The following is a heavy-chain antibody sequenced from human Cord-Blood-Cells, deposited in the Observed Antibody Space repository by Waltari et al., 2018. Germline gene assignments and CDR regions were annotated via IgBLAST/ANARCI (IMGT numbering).Heavy chain of an antibody. V-gene: IGHV3-48*03. Sequence: EVQLVESGGGLVQPGGSLRLSCAASGFTFSSYEMNWVRQAPGKGLEWVSYISSSGSTIYYADAVKGRFTISRDNAKNSLYLQMNSLRAEDTAVYYCARGYSGYDSDYWGQGTLVTVSS. D-gene: IGHD5-12*01. CDR1: GFTFSSYE. CDR3: ARGYSGYDSDY. CDR2: ISSSGSTI. J-gene: IGHJ4*02.